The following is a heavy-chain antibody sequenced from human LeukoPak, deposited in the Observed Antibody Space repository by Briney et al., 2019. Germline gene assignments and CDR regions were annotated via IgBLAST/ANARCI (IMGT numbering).Heavy chain of an antibody. Sequence: PGGSLRLSCAASGFTFSNYAMSWVRQAPGKGLEWVSTIGGSGYTTYYADSVKGRFTLSRDNSMNTLYLQMNSLRAEDTAVYYCAKDVESGRSADYWGQGTLVTVSS. V-gene: IGHV3-23*01. CDR3: AKDVESGRSADY. D-gene: IGHD3-10*01. CDR1: GFTFSNYA. J-gene: IGHJ4*02. CDR2: IGGSGYTT.